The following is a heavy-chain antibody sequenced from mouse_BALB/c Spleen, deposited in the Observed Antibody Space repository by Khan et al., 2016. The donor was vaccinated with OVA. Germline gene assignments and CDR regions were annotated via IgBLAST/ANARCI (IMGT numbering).Heavy chain of an antibody. CDR3: ARGDDSSKAMDY. D-gene: IGHD2-4*01. Sequence: QVQLQQSGAELVRPGASVNLSCKTSGYIFTSYWIHWVKQRPGQGLEWIARIYPGTGSTSYNENFQGKATLTADTSSSTAYMQLSSLKSEDAAVDFCARGDDSSKAMDYWGQGTTVTVAS. CDR2: IYPGTGST. CDR1: GYIFTSYW. J-gene: IGHJ4*01. V-gene: IGHV1S132*01.